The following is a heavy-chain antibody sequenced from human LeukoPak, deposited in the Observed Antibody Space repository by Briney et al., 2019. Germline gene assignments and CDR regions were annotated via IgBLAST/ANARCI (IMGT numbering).Heavy chain of an antibody. Sequence: SETLSLTCTVSGGSISSYYWSWIRQPPGKGLEWIGYIYYSGSSNYNPSLKSRVTISVDTSKNQFSLKLSSVTAADTAVYYCARHGPTYYYGSGSYDYYYYYMDVWGKGTTVTVSS. V-gene: IGHV4-59*08. J-gene: IGHJ6*03. D-gene: IGHD3-10*01. CDR2: IYYSGSS. CDR1: GGSISSYY. CDR3: ARHGPTYYYGSGSYDYYYYYMDV.